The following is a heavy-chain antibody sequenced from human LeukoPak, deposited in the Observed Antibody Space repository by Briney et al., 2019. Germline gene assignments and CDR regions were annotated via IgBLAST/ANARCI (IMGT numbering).Heavy chain of an antibody. Sequence: GGSLRLSCAASGFTFDDYNMHWVRQVPGRGLEWVSLVSWDGTVTYYRDSVEGRFTISRDNSKNFLYLQMNSLRAEDTAVYYCAKEGGYAFDYWGQGTLVTVSS. CDR2: VSWDGTVT. CDR1: GFTFDDYN. J-gene: IGHJ4*02. D-gene: IGHD5-12*01. V-gene: IGHV3-43*01. CDR3: AKEGGYAFDY.